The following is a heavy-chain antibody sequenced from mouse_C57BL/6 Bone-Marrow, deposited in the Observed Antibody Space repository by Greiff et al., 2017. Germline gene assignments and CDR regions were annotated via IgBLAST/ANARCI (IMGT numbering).Heavy chain of an antibody. CDR3: ARTTVVGGDY. CDR1: GYAFSSSW. V-gene: IGHV1-82*01. Sequence: QVQLKESGPELVKPGASVKISCKASGYAFSSSWMNWVKQRPGKGLEWIGRIYPGDGDTNYNGKFKGKATLTADKSSSTAYMPLSSLTSEDSGVYFCARTTVVGGDYWGQGTTLTVSS. CDR2: IYPGDGDT. D-gene: IGHD1-1*01. J-gene: IGHJ2*01.